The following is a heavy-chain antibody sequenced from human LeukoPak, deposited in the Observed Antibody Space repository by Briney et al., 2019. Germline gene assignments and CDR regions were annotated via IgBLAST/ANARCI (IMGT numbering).Heavy chain of an antibody. CDR2: ISGSGGST. Sequence: SGGSLRLSYAASGFTFSSYAMSWVRQAPGKGLEWVSAISGSGGSTYYADSVKGRFTISRDNSKNTLYLQMNSLRAEDTAVYYCAKDSDITGTTGDWFDPWGQGTLVTVSS. V-gene: IGHV3-23*01. CDR1: GFTFSSYA. CDR3: AKDSDITGTTGDWFDP. J-gene: IGHJ5*02. D-gene: IGHD1-7*01.